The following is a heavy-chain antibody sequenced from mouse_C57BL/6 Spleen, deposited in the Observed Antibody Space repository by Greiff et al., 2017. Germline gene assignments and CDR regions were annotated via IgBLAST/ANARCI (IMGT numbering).Heavy chain of an antibody. CDR3: AVGDPFAY. V-gene: IGHV3-6*01. D-gene: IGHD3-1*01. J-gene: IGHJ3*01. CDR1: GYSITSGYY. CDR2: ISYDGSN. Sequence: DVQLQESGPGLVKPSQSLSLTCSVTGYSITSGYYWNWIRQFPGNQLEWVGYISYDGSNNYNPSLTNRISITRDTSKNQFFLKLNSVTTEDTATYYCAVGDPFAYWGQGTLVTVSA.